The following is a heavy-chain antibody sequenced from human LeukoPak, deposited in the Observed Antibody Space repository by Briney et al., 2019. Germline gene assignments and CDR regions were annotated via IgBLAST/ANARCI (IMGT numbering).Heavy chain of an antibody. CDR1: GFTFSSYW. Sequence: GGSLRLSCAASGFTFSSYWMSWVRQAPGKGLEWVSSISRTSEYIYYADSVKGRFTIPRDNAKNSLYLQLNSLRVDDTAVYYCARGSALVDFEYWGQGTLVTVSS. V-gene: IGHV3-21*01. CDR3: ARGSALVDFEY. J-gene: IGHJ4*02. D-gene: IGHD5-18*01. CDR2: ISRTSEYI.